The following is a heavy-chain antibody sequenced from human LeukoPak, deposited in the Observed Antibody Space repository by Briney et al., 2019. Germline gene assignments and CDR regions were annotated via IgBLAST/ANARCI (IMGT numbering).Heavy chain of an antibody. CDR3: AHRAGSGSSRPNTFDI. D-gene: IGHD3-10*01. Sequence: SGPTLVNPTQTLTLTCTFSGFSLSISGVGVGWIRQPPGKALEWLTLIYWNDDKRYIPSLKGRLTITKDTSKNQVVLTMTNMDPVDTATYYCAHRAGSGSSRPNTFDIWGQGTMVTVSS. CDR1: GFSLSISGVG. V-gene: IGHV2-5*01. J-gene: IGHJ3*02. CDR2: IYWNDDK.